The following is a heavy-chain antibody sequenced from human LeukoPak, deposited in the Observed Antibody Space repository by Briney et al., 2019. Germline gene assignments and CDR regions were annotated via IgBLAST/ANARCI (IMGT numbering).Heavy chain of an antibody. D-gene: IGHD2-2*01. CDR2: INPNSGGT. CDR1: GYTFTGYY. CDR3: ARGYCSSTSCFDALDI. V-gene: IGHV1-2*02. J-gene: IGHJ3*02. Sequence: ASVKVSCKASGYTFTGYYMHWVRQAPGQGLEWMGWINPNSGGTNYAQKFQGRVTMTRDTSISTAYMELSRLRSDDTAVYYCARGYCSSTSCFDALDIWGQGTMVTVSS.